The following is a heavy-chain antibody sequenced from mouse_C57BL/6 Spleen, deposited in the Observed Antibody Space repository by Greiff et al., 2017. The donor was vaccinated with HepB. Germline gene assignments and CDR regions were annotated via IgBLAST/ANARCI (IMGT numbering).Heavy chain of an antibody. D-gene: IGHD2-2*01. J-gene: IGHJ3*01. V-gene: IGHV5-4*01. Sequence: EVQVVESGGGLVKPGGSLKLSCAASGFTFSSYAMSWVRQTPEKRLEWVATISDGGSYTYYPDNVKGRFTISRDNAKNNLYLQMSHLKSEDTAMYYCARVSYGYDAFAYWGQGTLVTVSA. CDR1: GFTFSSYA. CDR3: ARVSYGYDAFAY. CDR2: ISDGGSYT.